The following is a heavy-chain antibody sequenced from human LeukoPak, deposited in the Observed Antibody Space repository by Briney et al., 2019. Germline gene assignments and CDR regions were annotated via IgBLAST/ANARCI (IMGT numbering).Heavy chain of an antibody. CDR1: GFTFSNYS. D-gene: IGHD1-26*01. V-gene: IGHV3-21*01. CDR3: ARESDHSGDAFDN. CDR2: ISGSSTYI. J-gene: IGHJ3*02. Sequence: AGGSLRLSCAASGFTFSNYSMTWVRQAPGKGLEWVSCISGSSTYIYYADSLKGRFTISRDNAKNSLYLQMNSLRAEDTAVYYCARESDHSGDAFDNWGQGTMVTVSS.